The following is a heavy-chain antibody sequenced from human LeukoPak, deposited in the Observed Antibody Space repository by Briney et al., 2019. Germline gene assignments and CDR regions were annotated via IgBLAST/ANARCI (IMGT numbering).Heavy chain of an antibody. CDR1: GFTFSTYA. D-gene: IGHD5-24*01. CDR3: AKEGYNTGAGYFDH. V-gene: IGHV3-23*01. Sequence: GSLRLSCAASGFTFSTYAMTWVRQAPGKGLEWVSTISGYGGRTYYADSVKGRFTISRDGSKNTLSLQMNSLRVEDTAVYYCAKEGYNTGAGYFDHWGQGTLVAVSS. J-gene: IGHJ4*02. CDR2: ISGYGGRT.